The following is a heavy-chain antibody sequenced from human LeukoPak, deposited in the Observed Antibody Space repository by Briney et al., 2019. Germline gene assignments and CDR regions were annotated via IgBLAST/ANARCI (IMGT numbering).Heavy chain of an antibody. CDR3: ARSAGTYLQHDY. D-gene: IGHD3-10*01. J-gene: IGHJ4*02. V-gene: IGHV4-4*07. Sequence: SETLSLTCTVSGGSISSYYWSWIRQPAGKGLEWIGRIYTSGSTNYNPSLKSRVTMSVDTSKNQFSLKLSSVTAADTAVYYCARSAGTYLQHDYWAREPWSPSPQ. CDR2: IYTSGST. CDR1: GGSISSYY.